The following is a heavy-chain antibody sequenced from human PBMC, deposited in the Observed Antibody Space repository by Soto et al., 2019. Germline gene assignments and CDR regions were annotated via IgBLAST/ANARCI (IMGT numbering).Heavy chain of an antibody. CDR2: IIPIFGTA. Sequence: SVKVSCKASGGTFSSYAIIWVRQAPGQGLEWMGGIIPIFGTANYAQKFQGRVTITADESTSTAYMELSSLRSEDTAVYYCARGGISGYDFGPPPYFDYWGQGTLVTVSS. CDR3: ARGGISGYDFGPPPYFDY. D-gene: IGHD5-12*01. CDR1: GGTFSSYA. V-gene: IGHV1-69*13. J-gene: IGHJ4*02.